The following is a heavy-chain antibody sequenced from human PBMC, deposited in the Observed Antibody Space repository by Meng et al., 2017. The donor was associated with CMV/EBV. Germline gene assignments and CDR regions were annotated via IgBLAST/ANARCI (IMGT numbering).Heavy chain of an antibody. V-gene: IGHV3-30*04. CDR2: ISYDGSNK. J-gene: IGHJ3*02. CDR1: GFTFSSYA. CDR3: ARDRGEADAFDI. D-gene: IGHD3-10*01. Sequence: GESLKISCAASGFTFSSYAMHWVRQAPGKGLEWVAGISYDGSNKYYADSVKGRFTISRDNSKNTLYLQMNSLRAEDTAVYYCARDRGEADAFDIWGQGAMVTVSS.